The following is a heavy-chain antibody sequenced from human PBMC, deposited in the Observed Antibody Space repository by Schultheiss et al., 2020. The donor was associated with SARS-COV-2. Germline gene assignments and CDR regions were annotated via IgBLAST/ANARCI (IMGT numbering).Heavy chain of an antibody. J-gene: IGHJ4*02. CDR3: ARGSWVAVAGGRLDY. CDR1: GFTVSSNY. D-gene: IGHD6-19*01. V-gene: IGHV3-7*01. Sequence: GGSLRLSCAASGFTVSSNYMSWVRQAPGKGLEWVANIKQDGSEKYYVDSVKGRFTISRDNAKNSLYLQMNSLRAEDTAVYYCARGSWVAVAGGRLDYWGQGTLVTVSS. CDR2: IKQDGSEK.